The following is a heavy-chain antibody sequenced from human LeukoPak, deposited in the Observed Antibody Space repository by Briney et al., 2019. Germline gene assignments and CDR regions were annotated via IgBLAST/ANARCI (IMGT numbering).Heavy chain of an antibody. CDR1: GGSISSYY. V-gene: IGHV4-59*07. Sequence: ASDTLSLTCTVSGGSISSYYWSWIRQPPGKGLDWIGYIYYSGSTNYNPSLKSRVTISVDTSKNQFSLKLSSVTAADTAVYYCARAGRVGYSYGAPFDYWGQGTLVTVSS. D-gene: IGHD5-18*01. CDR3: ARAGRVGYSYGAPFDY. CDR2: IYYSGST. J-gene: IGHJ4*02.